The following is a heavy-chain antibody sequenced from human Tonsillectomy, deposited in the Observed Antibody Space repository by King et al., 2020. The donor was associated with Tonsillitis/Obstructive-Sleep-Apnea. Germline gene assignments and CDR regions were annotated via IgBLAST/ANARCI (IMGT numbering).Heavy chain of an antibody. J-gene: IGHJ4*02. D-gene: IGHD6-19*01. CDR3: AREIGGSGGYPHFLY. CDR1: GFTFSSYA. Sequence: VQLVESGGGVVQPGRSLRLSCAASGFTFSSYAIHWVRQAPGKGLEWVAVISYDGSNKYYADSVKGRFTISRDNSKNTLYLQMNRLRAEDTAVYYCAREIGGSGGYPHFLYRGQGTLVTVSS. CDR2: ISYDGSNK. V-gene: IGHV3-30*04.